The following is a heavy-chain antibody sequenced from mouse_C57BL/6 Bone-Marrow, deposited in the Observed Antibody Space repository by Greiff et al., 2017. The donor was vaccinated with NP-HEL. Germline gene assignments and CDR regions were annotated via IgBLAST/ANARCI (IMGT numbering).Heavy chain of an antibody. CDR2: IDPSDSYT. CDR1: GYTFTSYW. CDR3: AMSVYYYGSSYLYYYAMDY. J-gene: IGHJ4*01. D-gene: IGHD1-1*01. V-gene: IGHV1-59*01. Sequence: QVQLQQPGAELVRPGTSVKLSCKASGYTFTSYWMHWVKQRPGQGLEWIGVIDPSDSYTNYNQKFKGKATLTVDTSSSTAYMQLSSLTSEDSAVYYCAMSVYYYGSSYLYYYAMDYWGQGTSVTVSS.